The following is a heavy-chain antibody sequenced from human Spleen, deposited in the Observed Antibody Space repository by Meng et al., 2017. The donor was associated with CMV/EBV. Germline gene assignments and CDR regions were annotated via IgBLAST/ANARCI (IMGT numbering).Heavy chain of an antibody. J-gene: IGHJ5*02. CDR1: GYDFASYW. CDR2: IYPGDSDT. Sequence: KVSCKGSGYDFASYWFGWVRQTPGKGLEWMGIIYPGDSDTRYSPSFQGQVTISADKSISTAYLQWSSLKASDTAMYYCARQHDTSSWDNWFDPWGQGTLVTVSS. D-gene: IGHD6-13*01. CDR3: ARQHDTSSWDNWFDP. V-gene: IGHV5-51*01.